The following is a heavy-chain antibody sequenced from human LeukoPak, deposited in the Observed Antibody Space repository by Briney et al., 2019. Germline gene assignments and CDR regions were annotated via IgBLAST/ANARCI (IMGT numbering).Heavy chain of an antibody. CDR2: IKQDGSEK. Sequence: GGSLRLSCAPSGFTVSGNYMSWVRQAPGKGLEWVANIKQDGSEKYYVDSVKGRFTISRDNAKNSLYLQMNSLRAEDTAVYYCASGFGILWWWGQGTLVTVSS. D-gene: IGHD2-21*01. CDR3: ASGFGILWW. V-gene: IGHV3-7*01. CDR1: GFTVSGNY. J-gene: IGHJ4*02.